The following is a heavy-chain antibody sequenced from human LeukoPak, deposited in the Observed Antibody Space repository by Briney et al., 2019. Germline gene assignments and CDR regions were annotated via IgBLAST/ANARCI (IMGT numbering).Heavy chain of an antibody. Sequence: PGGFLRLSCAASGFTFSAYAVSWVRQAPGKGLEWVSVIRGSGENTYYADSVKGRFTISRDNSKNTLYLQMNSLRAEDTALYYCAKSRGDTFYSGIDYWGQGTLVTVSS. CDR2: IRGSGENT. V-gene: IGHV3-23*01. D-gene: IGHD2-15*01. CDR3: AKSRGDTFYSGIDY. J-gene: IGHJ4*02. CDR1: GFTFSAYA.